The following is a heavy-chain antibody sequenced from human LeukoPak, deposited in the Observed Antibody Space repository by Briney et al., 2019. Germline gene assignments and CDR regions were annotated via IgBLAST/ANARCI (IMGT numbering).Heavy chain of an antibody. V-gene: IGHV3-30-3*01. CDR2: ISYDGSNK. Sequence: GGSLRLSCAASGFTFSSYAMHWVRQAPGKGLEWVAVISYDGSNKYYADSVKGRFTTSRDNSKNTLYLQMNSLRAEDTAVYYCAREVNNWFDPWGQGTLVTVSS. D-gene: IGHD3-22*01. CDR3: AREVNNWFDP. CDR1: GFTFSSYA. J-gene: IGHJ5*02.